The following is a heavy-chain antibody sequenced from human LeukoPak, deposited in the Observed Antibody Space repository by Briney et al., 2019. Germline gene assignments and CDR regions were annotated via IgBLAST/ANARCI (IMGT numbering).Heavy chain of an antibody. D-gene: IGHD6-19*01. CDR2: IYYGGRT. CDR3: ARGRSGAYSSPFDP. Sequence: SETLSLTCTVSGGSISSYHWSWIRQPPGKGLEWIGYIYYGGRTNYNPSLKSRVTISVDTSNNQLSLNLSSLTAADTAVYFCARGRSGAYSSPFDPWGQGTLVTVSS. CDR1: GGSISSYH. V-gene: IGHV4-59*01. J-gene: IGHJ5*02.